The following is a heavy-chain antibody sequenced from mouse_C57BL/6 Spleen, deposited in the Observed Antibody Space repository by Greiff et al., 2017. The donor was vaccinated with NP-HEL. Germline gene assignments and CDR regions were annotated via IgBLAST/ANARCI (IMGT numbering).Heavy chain of an antibody. J-gene: IGHJ2*01. CDR2: INPSSGYT. Sequence: VQLQQSGAELAKPGASVKLSCKASGYTFTSYWMHWVKQRPGQGLEWIGYINPSSGYTKYNQKFKDKATLTADKSSSTAYMQLRSPTYGDSAVYFCATSYDYVCFDYWSQGATLTVSS. CDR1: GYTFTSYW. CDR3: ATSYDYVCFDY. V-gene: IGHV1-7*01. D-gene: IGHD2-4*01.